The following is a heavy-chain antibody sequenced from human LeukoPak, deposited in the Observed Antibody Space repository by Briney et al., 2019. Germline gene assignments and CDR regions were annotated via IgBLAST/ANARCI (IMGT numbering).Heavy chain of an antibody. D-gene: IGHD2-2*01. CDR3: AKGTVRIVVPAAIDY. V-gene: IGHV3-23*01. Sequence: GGSLRLSCAASGFTFSSYAMSWVRQAPGKGLEWVSAISGSGGSTYYADSVKGRFTISRDNSKNTLYLQMNSLRAEDTAVYYCAKGTVRIVVPAAIDYWGQGTLVTVSS. CDR2: ISGSGGST. J-gene: IGHJ4*02. CDR1: GFTFSSYA.